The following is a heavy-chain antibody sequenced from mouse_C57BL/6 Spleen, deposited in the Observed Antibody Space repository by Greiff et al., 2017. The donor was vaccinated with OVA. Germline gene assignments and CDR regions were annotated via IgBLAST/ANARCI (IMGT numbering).Heavy chain of an antibody. CDR3: ARSGTTAQATPAGFAY. CDR1: GYTFTSYW. Sequence: QVQLQQPGAELVMPGASVKLSCTASGYTFTSYWMHWVKQRPGPGLEWIGEIDPSDSYTNYNQKFKGKSTLTVDKSSSTAYMQLSSLTSEDSAVYDGARSGTTAQATPAGFAYWGQGTLVTVSA. CDR2: IDPSDSYT. D-gene: IGHD3-2*02. V-gene: IGHV1-69*01. J-gene: IGHJ3*01.